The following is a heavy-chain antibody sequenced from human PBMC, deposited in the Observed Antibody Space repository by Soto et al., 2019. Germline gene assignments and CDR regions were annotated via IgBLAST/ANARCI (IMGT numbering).Heavy chain of an antibody. J-gene: IGHJ4*02. V-gene: IGHV3-23*01. Sequence: GGSLRLSCAASGFTFSSYAMSWVRQAPGKGLEWVSAISGSGGSTYYADSVKGRFTISRDNSKNTLYLQMNSLRAEDTAVYYCAKGPYYYDSSGYYFLDYWGQGTLVTVSS. CDR1: GFTFSSYA. CDR3: AKGPYYYDSSGYYFLDY. D-gene: IGHD3-22*01. CDR2: ISGSGGST.